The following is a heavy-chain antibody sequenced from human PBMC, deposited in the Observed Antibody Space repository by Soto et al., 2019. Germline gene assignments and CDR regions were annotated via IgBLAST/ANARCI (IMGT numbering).Heavy chain of an antibody. CDR3: TSSSEGAY. J-gene: IGHJ4*02. CDR1: GYTYTEYP. Sequence: QVQLVQSGAEVKKPGASVKVSCKTSGYTYTEYPIHWVRQAPGQGLEWMGWINVGNGNAKYSQKFQGRVTMTRDTTESTVYMELSSLESEDTAVYYCTSSSEGAYWGQGTLVTVSS. CDR2: INVGNGNA. V-gene: IGHV1-3*01.